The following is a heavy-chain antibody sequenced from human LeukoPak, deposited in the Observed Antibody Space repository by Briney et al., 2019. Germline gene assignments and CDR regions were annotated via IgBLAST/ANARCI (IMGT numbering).Heavy chain of an antibody. CDR2: INPNSGGT. J-gene: IGHJ5*02. CDR1: GYTFTGYY. V-gene: IGHV1-2*02. CDR3: ATSITMVRGVITESNWFDP. Sequence: GASVKVSCKASGYTFTGYYMHWVRQAPGQGLEWMGWINPNSGGTNYAQKFQGRVTMTRDTSISTAYMELSRLRSEDTAVYYCATSITMVRGVITESNWFDPWGQGTLVTISS. D-gene: IGHD3-10*01.